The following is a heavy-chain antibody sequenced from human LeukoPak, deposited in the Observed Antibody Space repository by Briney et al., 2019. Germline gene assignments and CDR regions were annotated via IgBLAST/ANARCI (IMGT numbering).Heavy chain of an antibody. J-gene: IGHJ4*02. Sequence: PGGTLRLSCAASGFTFSSYAMSWVRQAPGKGLEWVSAISGSGGSTYYADSVKGRFTISRDNSKNTLYLQMNSLRAEDTAVYYCAKDLVGYDSSGYRDYWGQGTLVTVSS. V-gene: IGHV3-23*01. CDR3: AKDLVGYDSSGYRDY. CDR2: ISGSGGST. D-gene: IGHD3-22*01. CDR1: GFTFSSYA.